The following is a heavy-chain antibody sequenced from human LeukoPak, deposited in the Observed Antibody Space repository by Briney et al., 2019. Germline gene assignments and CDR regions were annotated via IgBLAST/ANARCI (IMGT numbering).Heavy chain of an antibody. CDR3: ARVLWFGEFPAFDI. V-gene: IGHV1-18*01. J-gene: IGHJ3*02. D-gene: IGHD3-10*01. Sequence: GASVKVSCKAFGYTFTSYGISWVRQAPGQGLEWMGWISAYNGNTNYAQKLQGRVTMTTDTSTSTAYMELRSLRSDDTAVYYCARVLWFGEFPAFDIWGQGTMVTVSS. CDR1: GYTFTSYG. CDR2: ISAYNGNT.